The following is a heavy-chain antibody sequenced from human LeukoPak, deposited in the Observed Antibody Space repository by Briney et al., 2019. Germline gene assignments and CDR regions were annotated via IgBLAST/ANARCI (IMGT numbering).Heavy chain of an antibody. J-gene: IGHJ6*03. CDR2: INHGGST. D-gene: IGHD3-10*01. Sequence: SETLSLTCAVYGGSFSGHYWSWIRQPPGKGLEWIGEINHGGSTNYNPSLKSRVTISIDTSKNQFSLKLSAVTAADTAVYYCARVWYYGSGTNSDLYYYYYMDVWGRGTTVTVSS. CDR1: GGSFSGHY. V-gene: IGHV4-34*01. CDR3: ARVWYYGSGTNSDLYYYYYMDV.